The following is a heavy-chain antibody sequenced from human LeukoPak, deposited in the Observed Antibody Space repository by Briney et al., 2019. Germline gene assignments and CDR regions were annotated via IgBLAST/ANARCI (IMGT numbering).Heavy chain of an antibody. Sequence: SETLSLTCTVSGGSISSYYWGWIRQPPGKGLEWIGSIYYSGSTYYNPSLKSRVTISVDTSKNQFSLKLSSVTAADTAVYYCARHIRIVVVPAAIDYWGQGTLVTVSS. V-gene: IGHV4-39*01. D-gene: IGHD2-2*02. CDR3: ARHIRIVVVPAAIDY. CDR1: GGSISSYY. CDR2: IYYSGST. J-gene: IGHJ4*02.